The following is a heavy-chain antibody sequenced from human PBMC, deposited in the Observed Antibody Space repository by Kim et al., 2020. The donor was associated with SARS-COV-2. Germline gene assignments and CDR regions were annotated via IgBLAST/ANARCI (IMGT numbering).Heavy chain of an antibody. CDR1: GFTFSIYA. D-gene: IGHD3-22*01. J-gene: IGHJ4*02. Sequence: GGSLRLSCAASGFTFSIYAMNWVRQAPGKGLEWVSCVRGSDGNTYYADSVKGRFTISRDNSKNTLYLQMDSLRAEDTAVYYCAKAVIGAYYFDCWGQG. V-gene: IGHV3-23*01. CDR3: AKAVIGAYYFDC. CDR2: VRGSDGNT.